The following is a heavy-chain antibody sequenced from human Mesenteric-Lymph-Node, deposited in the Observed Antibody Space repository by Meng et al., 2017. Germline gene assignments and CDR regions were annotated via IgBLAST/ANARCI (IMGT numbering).Heavy chain of an antibody. V-gene: IGHV3-7*01. D-gene: IGHD5-12*01. CDR2: IIQDGSEK. CDR3: VTWPHADY. J-gene: IGHJ4*02. CDR1: GFTFSSYW. Sequence: GESLKISCEVSGFTFSSYWMGWVRQSPGEGLEWVANIIQDGSEKHYVDSVKGRFTISRDNAKNSLYLQMNSLRADDTAVYYCVTWPHADYWGQGTLVTVSS.